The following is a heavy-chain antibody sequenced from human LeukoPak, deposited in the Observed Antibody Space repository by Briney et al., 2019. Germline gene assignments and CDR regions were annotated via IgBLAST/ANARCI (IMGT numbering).Heavy chain of an antibody. Sequence: PGGSLRLSCAASGFTLSSYSMNWVRQAPGKGLEWVSFISSSSSYIYYADSVKGRFTISRDNAKNSLYVQMNSLRAEDTAVYYCAREKRRLHSLGDAFDIWGQGTMVTVSS. J-gene: IGHJ3*02. D-gene: IGHD5-24*01. V-gene: IGHV3-21*01. CDR3: AREKRRLHSLGDAFDI. CDR2: ISSSSSYI. CDR1: GFTLSSYS.